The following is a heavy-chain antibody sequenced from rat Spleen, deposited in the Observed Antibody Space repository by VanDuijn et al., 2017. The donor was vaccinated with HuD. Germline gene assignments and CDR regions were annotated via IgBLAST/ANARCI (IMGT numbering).Heavy chain of an antibody. CDR3: ARRHYGYTDYFDY. D-gene: IGHD1-9*01. CDR1: GFTFSDYY. V-gene: IGHV5-22*01. CDR2: ISYEGSGT. Sequence: EVQLVESGGGLVQPGGSMKLSCAASGFTFSDYYMAWVRQAPKKGLEWVASISYEGSGTYYGDSVKGRFTISRDNAKITLYLQMNSLRSEDTATYYCARRHYGYTDYFDYWGQGVMVTVSS. J-gene: IGHJ2*01.